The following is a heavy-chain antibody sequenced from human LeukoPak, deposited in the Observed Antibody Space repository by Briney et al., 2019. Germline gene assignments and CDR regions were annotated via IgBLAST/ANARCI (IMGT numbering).Heavy chain of an antibody. CDR2: ISYDGSNK. Sequence: GGSLRLSCAASGFTFSSYTMHWVRQAPGKGLEWVAFISYDGSNKYYADSVKGRFTISRDNSKNTLYLQMNSLRAEDTAVYYWAREGEGDGYFDYGGQEPLVTVSS. V-gene: IGHV3-30-3*01. J-gene: IGHJ4*02. CDR1: GFTFSSYT. D-gene: IGHD3-16*01. CDR3: AREGEGDGYFDY.